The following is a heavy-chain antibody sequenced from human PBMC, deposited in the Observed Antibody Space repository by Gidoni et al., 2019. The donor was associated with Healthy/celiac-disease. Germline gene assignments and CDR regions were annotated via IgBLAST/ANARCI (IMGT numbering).Heavy chain of an antibody. CDR3: ARSGYDSSGRGVDY. V-gene: IGHV4-34*01. CDR1: GGSFSGYY. CDR2: INHSGST. D-gene: IGHD3-22*01. Sequence: QVQLQPWGAGLLKPSETLSLTCAVYGGSFSGYYWSWIRQPPGKGLEWIGEINHSGSTNYNPSLKSRVTISVDTSKNQFSLKLSSVTAADTAVYYCARSGYDSSGRGVDYWGQGTLVTVSS. J-gene: IGHJ4*02.